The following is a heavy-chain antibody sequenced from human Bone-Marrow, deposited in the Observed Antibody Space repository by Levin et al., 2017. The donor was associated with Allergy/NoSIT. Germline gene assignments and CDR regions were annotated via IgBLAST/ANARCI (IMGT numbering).Heavy chain of an antibody. V-gene: IGHV1-24*01. CDR2: FDPEDGET. D-gene: IGHD3-22*01. J-gene: IGHJ4*02. CDR1: GYTLTELS. CDR3: ATVPAPDYYDSSGYQQYYFDY. Sequence: ASVKVSCKVSGYTLTELSMHWVRQAPGKGLEWMGGFDPEDGETIYAQKFQGRVTMTEDTSTDTAYMELSSLRSEDTAVYYCATVPAPDYYDSSGYQQYYFDYWGQGTLVTVSS.